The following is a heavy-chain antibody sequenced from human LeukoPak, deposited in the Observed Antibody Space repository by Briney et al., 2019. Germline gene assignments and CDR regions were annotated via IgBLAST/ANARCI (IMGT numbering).Heavy chain of an antibody. CDR3: AKDLSASYYDFCSGYQYHYYYYDMDV. J-gene: IGHJ6*03. V-gene: IGHV3-23*01. D-gene: IGHD3-3*01. CDR1: GFTFSSYA. Sequence: GGSLRLSCAASGFTFSSYAMSWVRQAPGKGLEWVSAISCSGGSTYYADSVKGRFTISRDNSKNSLYLQMNSLRAEDTAVYYCAKDLSASYYDFCSGYQYHYYYYDMDVWGKGTTVTVSS. CDR2: ISCSGGST.